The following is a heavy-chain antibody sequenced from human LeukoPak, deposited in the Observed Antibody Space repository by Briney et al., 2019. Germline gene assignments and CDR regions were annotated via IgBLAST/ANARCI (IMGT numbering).Heavy chain of an antibody. Sequence: GGSLRLSCAASGFTFSSYSMNWVRQAPGKGLEWVSSISSSSSYIYYADSVKGRFTISRDNAKNSLYLQMNSLRAEDTAVYYCARDGIAAAAYYFDYWGQGTLVTVSS. CDR1: GFTFSSYS. V-gene: IGHV3-21*01. CDR3: ARDGIAAAAYYFDY. D-gene: IGHD6-13*01. J-gene: IGHJ4*02. CDR2: ISSSSSYI.